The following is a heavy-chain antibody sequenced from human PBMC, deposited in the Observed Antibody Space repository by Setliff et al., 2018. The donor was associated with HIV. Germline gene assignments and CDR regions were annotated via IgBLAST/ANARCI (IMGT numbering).Heavy chain of an antibody. CDR1: GGSFSNYY. CDR2: PSPSGTT. CDR3: ASFFVTTVTNQDY. J-gene: IGHJ4*02. V-gene: IGHV4-34*01. Sequence: SETLSLTCTVYGGSFSNYYTNWIRQPPGKGLEWIGEPSPSGTTRSNPSLQSRVTISLDTSNNQFSLKLTSVTAADAAMYYCASFFVTTVTNQDYWGQGTPVTVSS. D-gene: IGHD4-17*01.